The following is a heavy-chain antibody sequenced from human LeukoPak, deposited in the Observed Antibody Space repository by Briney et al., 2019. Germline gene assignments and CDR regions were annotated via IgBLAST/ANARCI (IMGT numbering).Heavy chain of an antibody. J-gene: IGHJ4*02. D-gene: IGHD2-2*01. CDR3: ARGYCSSTSCWYYFDY. CDR1: GGSISSYY. CDR2: IYYSGST. Sequence: SETLSLTCTVSGGSISSYYWSWIRQPPGKGLEWIGYIYYSGSTNYNPSLKSRVTISVDTSKNQFSLKLSSVTAADTAVYYCARGYCSSTSCWYYFDYWGQGTLVTVSS. V-gene: IGHV4-59*01.